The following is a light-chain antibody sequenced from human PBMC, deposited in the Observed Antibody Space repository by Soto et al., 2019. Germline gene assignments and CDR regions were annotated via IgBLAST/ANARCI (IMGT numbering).Light chain of an antibody. V-gene: IGKV3-11*01. CDR3: QHLNIRLRGAG. CDR2: GAS. J-gene: IGKJ4*01. CDR1: QSVSTY. Sequence: EIVLTQSPATLSLSPGERATLSCRASQSVSTYLAWYQQKPGQAPRLLIYGASNRATGIPARFSGSGSATDAALTSTTLAFDNFEVNYRQHLNIRLRGAGFGGGTKVEIK.